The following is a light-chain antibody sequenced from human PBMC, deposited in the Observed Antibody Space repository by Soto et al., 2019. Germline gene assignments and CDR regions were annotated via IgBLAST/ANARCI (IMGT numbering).Light chain of an antibody. CDR3: CSYTSGTSV. V-gene: IGLV2-14*01. CDR1: SSDVGGYKY. CDR2: EVS. J-gene: IGLJ1*01. Sequence: QSVLTQPASVSGSPEQSITISCTGTSSDVGGYKYVSWYQQLPGRAPKLIISEVSNRPSGVSDRFTGSKSGNTASLTISGLQTEDEGDYYCCSYTSGTSVFGTGTKVTVL.